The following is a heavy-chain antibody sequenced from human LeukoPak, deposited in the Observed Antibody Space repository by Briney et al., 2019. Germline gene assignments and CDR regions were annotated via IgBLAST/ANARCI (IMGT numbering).Heavy chain of an antibody. CDR3: AKVLYYYDSSGYQRSDAFDI. D-gene: IGHD3-22*01. CDR1: GFTFSSYG. J-gene: IGHJ3*02. CDR2: ISYDGSNK. V-gene: IGHV3-30*18. Sequence: GGSLRLSCAASGFTFSSYGMHWVRQAPGKGLEWVAVISYDGSNKYYADSVKGRFTISRDNSKNTLYLQMNSLRAEDTAVYYCAKVLYYYDSSGYQRSDAFDIWGQGTMVTVSS.